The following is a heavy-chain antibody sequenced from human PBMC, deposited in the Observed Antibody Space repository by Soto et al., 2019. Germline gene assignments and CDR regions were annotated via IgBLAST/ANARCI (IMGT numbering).Heavy chain of an antibody. D-gene: IGHD2-21*02. CDR1: CGSISKVLYY. Sequence: TPSLPFTVSCGSISKVLYYRSWTPQHPGKGLEWIGYIYYSGSTSYNPSLKSRVTISVDTSKNHFSLKLSSVTAADTAVYYCARVFSGNCTVFDPWGQGTLVTVSS. CDR2: IYYSGST. V-gene: IGHV4-31*03. J-gene: IGHJ5*02. CDR3: ARVFSGNCTVFDP.